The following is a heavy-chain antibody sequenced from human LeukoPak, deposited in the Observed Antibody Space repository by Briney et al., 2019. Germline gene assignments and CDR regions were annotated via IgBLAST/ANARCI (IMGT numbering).Heavy chain of an antibody. CDR3: ARADYDFWSGLRAYNWFDP. V-gene: IGHV1-69*13. D-gene: IGHD3-3*01. CDR1: GGTFSSYA. Sequence: SVKVSCKASGGTFSSYAISWVRQAPEQGLEWMGGIIPIFGTANYAQKFQGRVTITADESTSTAYMELSSLRSEDTAVYYCARADYDFWSGLRAYNWFDPWGQGTLVTVSS. CDR2: IIPIFGTA. J-gene: IGHJ5*02.